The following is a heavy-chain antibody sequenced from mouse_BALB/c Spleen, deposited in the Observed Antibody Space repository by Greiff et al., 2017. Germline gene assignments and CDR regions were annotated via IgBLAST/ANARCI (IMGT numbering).Heavy chain of an antibody. CDR3: VRDMITTGDYAMDY. CDR1: GFSLTSYD. Sequence: QVQLKESGPGLVAPSQSLSITCTVSGFSLTSYDISWIRQPPGKGLEWLGVIWTGGGTNYNSAFMSRLSISKDNSKSQVFLKMNSLQTDDTAIYYCVRDMITTGDYAMDYWGQGTSVTVSS. J-gene: IGHJ4*01. V-gene: IGHV2-9-2*01. D-gene: IGHD2-4*01. CDR2: IWTGGGT.